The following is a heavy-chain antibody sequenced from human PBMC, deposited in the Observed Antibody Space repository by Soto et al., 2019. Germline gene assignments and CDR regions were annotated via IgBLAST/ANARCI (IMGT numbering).Heavy chain of an antibody. Sequence: QVPLVQSGAEVKKPGASVKVSCKASGNTFTSYGISWVRQAPGQGLEWMGWISVYNGNTNYAQKLQGRVTMTTDTCTSTAYMELRSLRSDDTAVYYCARDVRGHYYYYGMDVWGQGTTVTVSS. J-gene: IGHJ6*02. V-gene: IGHV1-18*01. CDR2: ISVYNGNT. CDR1: GNTFTSYG. D-gene: IGHD5-12*01. CDR3: ARDVRGHYYYYGMDV.